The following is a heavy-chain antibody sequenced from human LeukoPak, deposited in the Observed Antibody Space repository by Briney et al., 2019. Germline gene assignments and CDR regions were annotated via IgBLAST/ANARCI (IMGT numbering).Heavy chain of an antibody. CDR3: AKDRIYSSGWSDAFDI. Sequence: GRSLRLSCAASGSTFSSYGMHWVRQAPGKGLEWVAVISSDGSTEYYADSVKGRFTISRDNSKNTLFLQMDSLRAEDTAVYFCAKDRIYSSGWSDAFDIWGQGTMVTVSS. D-gene: IGHD6-19*01. V-gene: IGHV3-30*18. J-gene: IGHJ3*02. CDR2: ISSDGSTE. CDR1: GSTFSSYG.